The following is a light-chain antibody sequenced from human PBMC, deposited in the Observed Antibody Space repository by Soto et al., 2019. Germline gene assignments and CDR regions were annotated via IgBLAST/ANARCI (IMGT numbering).Light chain of an antibody. CDR1: SSDVGGYNY. V-gene: IGLV2-11*01. CDR2: DVN. J-gene: IGLJ1*01. Sequence: QSVLTQPRSGSGSPGQSVTISCSGTSSDVGGYNYVSWYQQHPGKAPKLMIYDVNKRPSGVPDRFSGSKSDNTASLIISGLQAEDEADYYCCSYAGSYTYVFGTGTKATVL. CDR3: CSYAGSYTYV.